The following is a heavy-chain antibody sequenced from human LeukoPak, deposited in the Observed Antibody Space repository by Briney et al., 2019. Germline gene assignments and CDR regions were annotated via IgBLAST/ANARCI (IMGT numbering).Heavy chain of an antibody. Sequence: GGSLRLSCAASGYTYSSYTMLWVRQAPGKGLEWVSAIDGSGVTSFYGDSVKARFTISRDNSKNTLYLQMNSLRAEDTALYYCAKRVAEPSTSWYIDIWGLGTMVTVSS. CDR2: IDGSGVTS. D-gene: IGHD6-19*01. J-gene: IGHJ3*02. CDR3: AKRVAEPSTSWYIDI. CDR1: GYTYSSYT. V-gene: IGHV3-23*02.